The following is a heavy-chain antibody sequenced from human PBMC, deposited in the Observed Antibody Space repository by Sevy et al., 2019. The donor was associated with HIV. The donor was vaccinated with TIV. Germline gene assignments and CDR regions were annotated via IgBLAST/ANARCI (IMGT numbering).Heavy chain of an antibody. V-gene: IGHV3-53*01. D-gene: IGHD3-22*01. CDR3: ATHASDYDSTGYLERDAFDI. Sequence: GGSLRLSCAASGFTVSSNYMSWVRQAPGKGLEWVSVIYAGGSTYYADSVKGRFTISRDNSKNRLYLQLNSLRAEDTAVYYCATHASDYDSTGYLERDAFDIWGQGTMVTVSS. J-gene: IGHJ3*02. CDR2: IYAGGST. CDR1: GFTVSSNY.